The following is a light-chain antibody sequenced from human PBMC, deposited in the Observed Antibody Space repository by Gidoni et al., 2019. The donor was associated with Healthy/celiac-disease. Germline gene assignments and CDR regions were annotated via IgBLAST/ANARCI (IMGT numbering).Light chain of an antibody. CDR3: QQYGSSQFT. J-gene: IGKJ3*01. Sequence: FTHSPGTLSLSPGERATLSCRVSRSIGSSYLAWYQQKPGQAPRLLIYGASSRATGIPDRFSGSGSGTDFTLTISRLEPEDFAVYYCQQYGSSQFTFGPGTKVDIK. CDR1: RSIGSSY. V-gene: IGKV3-20*01. CDR2: GAS.